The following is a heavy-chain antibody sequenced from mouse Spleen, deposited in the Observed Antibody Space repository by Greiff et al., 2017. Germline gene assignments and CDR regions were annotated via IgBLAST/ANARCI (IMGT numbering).Heavy chain of an antibody. V-gene: IGHV5-16*01. Sequence: EVKLMESEGGLVQPGSSMKLSCTASGFTFSDYYMAWVRQVPEKGLEWVANINYDGSSTYYLDSLKSRFIISRDNAKNILYLQMSSLKSEDTATYYCARGEGDYWGQGTTLTVSS. CDR3: ARGEGDY. CDR1: GFTFSDYY. CDR2: INYDGSST. J-gene: IGHJ2*01.